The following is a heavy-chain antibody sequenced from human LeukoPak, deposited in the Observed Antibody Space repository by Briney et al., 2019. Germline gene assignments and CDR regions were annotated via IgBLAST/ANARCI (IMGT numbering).Heavy chain of an antibody. J-gene: IGHJ3*02. V-gene: IGHV4-38-2*02. CDR3: ARDPLLRVVVVAGTPWVSAFDI. D-gene: IGHD2-15*01. Sequence: SETLSLTCTVSGYSISSGYYWGWIRLPPGKGLEWIGSISHSGSTYYNPSLKSRVTISVDTSKNQFSLKLSSVTAADTAVYYCARDPLLRVVVVAGTPWVSAFDIWGQGTMVTVSS. CDR1: GYSISSGYY. CDR2: ISHSGST.